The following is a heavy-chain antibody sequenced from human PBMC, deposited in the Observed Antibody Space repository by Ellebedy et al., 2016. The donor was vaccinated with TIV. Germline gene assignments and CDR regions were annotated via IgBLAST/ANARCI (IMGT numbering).Heavy chain of an antibody. V-gene: IGHV1-8*01. CDR1: GYTFNSYE. J-gene: IGHJ5*02. Sequence: AASVKVSCKTSGYTFNSYEIYWVRQAPGQGLECVGWVNPNSGKTYFAQNFQGRVTLTTNTSITTAYMELSSLTSEDTAVYYCARGNYYDINAYPWFDPWGQGTLVTVSS. CDR2: VNPNSGKT. CDR3: ARGNYYDINAYPWFDP. D-gene: IGHD3-22*01.